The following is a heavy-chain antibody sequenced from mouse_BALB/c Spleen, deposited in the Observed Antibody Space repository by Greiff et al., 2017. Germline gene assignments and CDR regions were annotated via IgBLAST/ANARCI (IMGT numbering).Heavy chain of an antibody. Sequence: DVMLVESGGGLVKPGGSLKLSCAASGFTFSSYAMSWVRQSPEKRLEWVAEISSGGSYTYYPDTVTGRFTISRDNAKNTLYLEMSSLRSEDTAMYYCARDYYGSSYEAWFAYWGQGTLVTVSA. CDR1: GFTFSSYA. D-gene: IGHD1-1*01. V-gene: IGHV5-9-4*01. J-gene: IGHJ3*01. CDR3: ARDYYGSSYEAWFAY. CDR2: ISSGGSYT.